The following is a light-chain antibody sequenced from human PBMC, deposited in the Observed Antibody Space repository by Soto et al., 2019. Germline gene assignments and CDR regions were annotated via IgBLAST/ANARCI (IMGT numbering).Light chain of an antibody. V-gene: IGLV3-1*01. CDR1: NLGNKY. J-gene: IGLJ1*01. CDR2: QDD. Sequence: SYELTQPPSVSVSPGQTASITCSGENLGNKYACWYHQRPGQSPMLVIYQDDKRPSGIPERFSGSNSGSTATLTISVTQAMDEADYFCQAWDSTTSYVFGTGTKLTVL. CDR3: QAWDSTTSYV.